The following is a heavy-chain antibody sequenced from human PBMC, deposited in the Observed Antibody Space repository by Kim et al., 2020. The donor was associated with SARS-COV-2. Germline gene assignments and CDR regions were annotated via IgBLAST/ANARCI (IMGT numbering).Heavy chain of an antibody. V-gene: IGHV3-30*04. CDR2: ISYDGSNK. Sequence: GGSLRLSCAASGFTFSSYAMHWVRQAPGKGLEWVAVISYDGSNKYYADSVKGRFTISRDNSKNTLYLQMNSLRAEDTAVYYCARDRYYYGSGSSRPVYY. J-gene: IGHJ6*01. CDR1: GFTFSSYA. CDR3: ARDRYYYGSGSSRPVYY. D-gene: IGHD3-10*01.